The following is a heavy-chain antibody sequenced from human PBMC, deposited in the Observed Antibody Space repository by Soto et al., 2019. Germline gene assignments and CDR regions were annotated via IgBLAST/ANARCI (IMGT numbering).Heavy chain of an antibody. V-gene: IGHV1-46*03. J-gene: IGHJ4*02. Sequence: ASVKVSCKASGYTFTSYYMHWLRQAPGQGLEWMGIINPSGGSTSYAQKFQGRVTMTRDTSTSTVYMELSSLRSEDTAVYYCAREMYYDYIWGSYRFLLSPDYWGQGTLVTVSS. CDR1: GYTFTSYY. CDR2: INPSGGST. D-gene: IGHD3-16*02. CDR3: AREMYYDYIWGSYRFLLSPDY.